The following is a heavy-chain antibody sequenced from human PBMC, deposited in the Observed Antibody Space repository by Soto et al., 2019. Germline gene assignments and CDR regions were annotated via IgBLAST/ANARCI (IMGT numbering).Heavy chain of an antibody. D-gene: IGHD3-9*01. CDR2: ISAYNGNT. CDR1: GYTFTSYG. CDR3: ARDREGLRYFDWLLHAPYYYYMDV. Sequence: QVQLVQSGAEVKKPGASVKVSCKASGYTFTSYGISWVRQAPGQGLEWMGWISAYNGNTNYAQKLQGRVTMTTDTSTSTAYMELRSLRSDDTAVYYCARDREGLRYFDWLLHAPYYYYMDVWGKGTTVTVSS. J-gene: IGHJ6*03. V-gene: IGHV1-18*01.